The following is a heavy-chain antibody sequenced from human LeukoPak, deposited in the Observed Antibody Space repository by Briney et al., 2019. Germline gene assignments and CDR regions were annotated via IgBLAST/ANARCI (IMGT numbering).Heavy chain of an antibody. CDR1: GFTFSCYW. V-gene: IGHV3-74*01. CDR2: INSDGSST. CDR3: ASIAARRPSDY. D-gene: IGHD6-6*01. Sequence: PGGSLRLSCAASGFTFSCYWMHWVRQAPGKGLVWVSRINSDGSSTSYADSVKGRFTISRDNAKNTLYLQMNSLRAEDTAVYYCASIAARRPSDYWGQGTLFTVSS. J-gene: IGHJ4*02.